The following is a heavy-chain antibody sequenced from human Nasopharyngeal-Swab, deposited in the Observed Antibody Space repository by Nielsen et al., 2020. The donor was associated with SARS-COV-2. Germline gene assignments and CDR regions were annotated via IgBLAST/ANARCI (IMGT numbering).Heavy chain of an antibody. V-gene: IGHV3-7*01. D-gene: IGHD3-22*01. Sequence: GGSLRLSCAASGFTYWMNWVRQAPGQGLEWVGNIGQDGGGKKYVDSVKGRFTISRDNANNLLYLQMNSLRAEDTAVYYCARDPGFGYYYDSSGYYDYWGQGTLVTVSS. CDR2: IGQDGGGK. J-gene: IGHJ4*02. CDR1: GFTYW. CDR3: ARDPGFGYYYDSSGYYDY.